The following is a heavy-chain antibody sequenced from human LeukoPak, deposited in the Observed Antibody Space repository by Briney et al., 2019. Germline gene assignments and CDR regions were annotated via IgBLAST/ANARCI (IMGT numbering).Heavy chain of an antibody. Sequence: ASVKVSCKTSGYTFTDYYIHWVRQAPGQGLEWMGWINTKTGRTSSARKFQGRVTMTRDPSITTVYMDMAWLTSDDTAIYFCARADFIDAGPYLIGPWGQGTLVTVSS. J-gene: IGHJ5*02. CDR3: ARADFIDAGPYLIGP. V-gene: IGHV1-2*02. D-gene: IGHD3-3*01. CDR2: INTKTGRT. CDR1: GYTFTDYY.